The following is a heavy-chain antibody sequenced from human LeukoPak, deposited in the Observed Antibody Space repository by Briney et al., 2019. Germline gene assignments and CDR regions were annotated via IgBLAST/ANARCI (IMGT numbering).Heavy chain of an antibody. J-gene: IGHJ4*02. CDR1: GFTFSDYY. Sequence: PGGSLRLSCAASGFTFSDYYMSWIRQAPGKGLEWVSYISSSGSTIYYADSVKGRFTISRDNAKNSLYLQMNSLRAEDTAVYYCAKRTGVTELHFDHWGQGTLVTVSS. CDR2: ISSSGSTI. V-gene: IGHV3-11*01. D-gene: IGHD1-7*01. CDR3: AKRTGVTELHFDH.